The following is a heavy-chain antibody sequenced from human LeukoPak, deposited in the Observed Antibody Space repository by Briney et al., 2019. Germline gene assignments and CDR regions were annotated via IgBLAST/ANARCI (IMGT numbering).Heavy chain of an antibody. D-gene: IGHD3-3*02. CDR2: LNPNSGVT. CDR3: SRANRIFTSVATSFDR. CDR1: GYTFTSYG. Sequence: ASVTVSCKASGYTFTSYGISWVRQAPGQGLEWMGWLNPNSGVTEYAQKFQGRVTMTRDTSINTAYMELTRLTSDDTAVYFCSRANRIFTSVATSFDRWGRGTLVTVSS. J-gene: IGHJ4*02. V-gene: IGHV1-2*02.